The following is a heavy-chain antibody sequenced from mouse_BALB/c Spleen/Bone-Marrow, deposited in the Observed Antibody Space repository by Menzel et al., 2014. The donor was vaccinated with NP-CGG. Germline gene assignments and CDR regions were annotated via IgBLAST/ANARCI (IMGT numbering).Heavy chain of an antibody. CDR2: IDPANGNT. CDR3: ANYYYGSSLFAY. J-gene: IGHJ3*01. D-gene: IGHD1-1*01. V-gene: IGHV14-3*02. CDR1: GFNIKDTY. Sequence: EVHLVESGAELAKPGASVKLSCTASGFNIKDTYMHWVKRRPEQGLEWIGRIDPANGNTKYDPKFQGKATITADTSSNTAYLQLSSLTSEDTAVYYCANYYYGSSLFAYWGQGTLVTVSA.